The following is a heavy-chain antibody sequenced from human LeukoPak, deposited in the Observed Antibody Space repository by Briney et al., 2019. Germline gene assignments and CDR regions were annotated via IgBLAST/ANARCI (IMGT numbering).Heavy chain of an antibody. CDR2: ILYSGST. CDR3: ARTRGYGGNSPRAFDI. D-gene: IGHD4-23*01. V-gene: IGHV4-59*01. CDR1: GGSISGYF. J-gene: IGHJ3*02. Sequence: SEPLSLTCTVSGGSISGYFWSWVRQPPGKGVEWIAYILYSGSTNYNPSLKSRVTISVDTSKNQFSLMLTSVTAADTAVYYCARTRGYGGNSPRAFDIWGQWTMVTVSS.